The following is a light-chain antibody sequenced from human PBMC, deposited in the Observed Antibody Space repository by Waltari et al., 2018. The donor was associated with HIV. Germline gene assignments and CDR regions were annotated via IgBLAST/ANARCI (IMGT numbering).Light chain of an antibody. CDR2: QST. CDR3: QAWDSTVGV. V-gene: IGLV3-1*01. J-gene: IGLJ1*01. Sequence: SFELAQPPSVSVSPGPTASISCSGQKLEDYYVYWYQHKAGPSPVVVMYQSTKRPSGIPCRCCGSNAGNTATLTISGTQAMDEADYYGQAWDSTVGVFGTGTKVTVL. CDR1: KLEDYY.